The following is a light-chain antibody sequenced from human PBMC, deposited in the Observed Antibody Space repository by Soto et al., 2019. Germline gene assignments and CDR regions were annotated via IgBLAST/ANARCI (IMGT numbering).Light chain of an antibody. CDR1: QAIRSY. CDR2: AAS. V-gene: IGKV1D-16*01. Sequence: DTQMTQSPSSLSASVGDRVTITCRASQAIRSYLAWHQQKPDKAPKSLIYAASSLHSGVPSRFSGSGSGTHFTLTISSLQPADFATYYCQQYYTYPVTFGQGTRLEIK. CDR3: QQYYTYPVT. J-gene: IGKJ5*01.